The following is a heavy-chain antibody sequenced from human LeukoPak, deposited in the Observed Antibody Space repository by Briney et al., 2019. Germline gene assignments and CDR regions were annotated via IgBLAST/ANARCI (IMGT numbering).Heavy chain of an antibody. J-gene: IGHJ4*02. Sequence: HSGGSLRLSCAASGFTFSSYAMTWVRQAPGKGPEWVSSISGSGEYTYYADSVEGRFTISRDNSKNTLYLQMNSLRAEDTAVHYCAKVTVGSSGWYLGYWGQGTLVTVSS. CDR2: ISGSGEYT. CDR1: GFTFSSYA. V-gene: IGHV3-23*01. CDR3: AKVTVGSSGWYLGY. D-gene: IGHD6-19*01.